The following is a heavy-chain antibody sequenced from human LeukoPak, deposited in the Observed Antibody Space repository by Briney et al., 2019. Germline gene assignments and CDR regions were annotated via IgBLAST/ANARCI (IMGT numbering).Heavy chain of an antibody. Sequence: GGSLRLSCAASGFTFSSYAMSWVRQAPGKGLEWVSAISGSGGSTYYADSVKGRFTISRDISKNTLYLQMSSLRAEDTAVYYCARRAGGYSHPYDYWGQGVLVTVSS. D-gene: IGHD4-23*01. CDR1: GFTFSSYA. CDR2: ISGSGGST. J-gene: IGHJ4*02. V-gene: IGHV3-23*01. CDR3: ARRAGGYSHPYDY.